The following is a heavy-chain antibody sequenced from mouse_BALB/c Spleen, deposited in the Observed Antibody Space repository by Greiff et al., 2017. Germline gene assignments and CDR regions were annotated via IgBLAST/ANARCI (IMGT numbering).Heavy chain of an antibody. CDR1: GFTFSSFG. CDR3: ARKTTAGYAMDY. CDR2: ISSVSSTI. Sequence: EVQRVESGGGLVQPGGSRKLSCAASGFTFSSFGMHWVRQAPEKGLEWVAYISSVSSTIYYADTVKGRFTISRDNPKNTLFLQMTSLRSEDTAMYYCARKTTAGYAMDYWGQGTSVTVSS. J-gene: IGHJ4*01. V-gene: IGHV5-17*02. D-gene: IGHD1-2*01.